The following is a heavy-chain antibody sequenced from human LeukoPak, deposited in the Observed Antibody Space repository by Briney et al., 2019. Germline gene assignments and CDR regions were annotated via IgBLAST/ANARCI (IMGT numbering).Heavy chain of an antibody. D-gene: IGHD5-12*01. CDR1: GYSISSGYY. Sequence: SETLSLTCTVSGYSISSGYYWGWIRQPPGKGLEWIGSIYHSGRTYYNPSLKSRVTISVDTSKDQFSLRLSSVTAADTAVYYCARHTGYSGYDWFDPWGQGTLVTVSS. J-gene: IGHJ5*02. CDR2: IYHSGRT. V-gene: IGHV4-38-2*02. CDR3: ARHTGYSGYDWFDP.